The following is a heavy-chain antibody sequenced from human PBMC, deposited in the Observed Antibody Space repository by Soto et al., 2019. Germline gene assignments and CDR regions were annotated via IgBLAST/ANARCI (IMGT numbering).Heavy chain of an antibody. Sequence: GGSLRLSCAASGFTFSNAWMSWVRQAPGKGLEWVGRIKSKTDGGTTDYAAPVKGRFTISRDDSKNTLYLQMNSLKTEDTAVYYCVRDQSVAGPTTLFDPWGQGVLVTVSS. J-gene: IGHJ5*02. CDR2: IKSKTDGGTT. CDR3: VRDQSVAGPTTLFDP. D-gene: IGHD6-19*01. CDR1: GFTFSNAW. V-gene: IGHV3-15*01.